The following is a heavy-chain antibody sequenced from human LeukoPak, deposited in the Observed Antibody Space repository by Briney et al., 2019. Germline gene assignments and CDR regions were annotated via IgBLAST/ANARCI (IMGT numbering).Heavy chain of an antibody. CDR3: ARDRIELGGGTFDI. D-gene: IGHD1-7*01. J-gene: IGHJ3*02. CDR2: IYNSGFT. V-gene: IGHV3-53*01. CDR1: GFTVSSNY. Sequence: GGSLRLSCSASGFTVSSNYMSWVRQAPGKGLQWVSVIYNSGFTYYADSVEGRFTISRDNSKNTVYLQMNSLRAEDTAVYYCARDRIELGGGTFDIWGQGTTVTVSS.